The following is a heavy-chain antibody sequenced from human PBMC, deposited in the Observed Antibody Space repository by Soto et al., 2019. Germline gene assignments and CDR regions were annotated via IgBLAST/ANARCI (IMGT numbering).Heavy chain of an antibody. CDR1: GFTFSSYA. D-gene: IGHD3-16*02. V-gene: IGHV3-23*01. J-gene: IGHJ4*02. CDR3: AKDAVMITFGGVIVPSY. CDR2: ISGSGGST. Sequence: PGGSLRLSCAASGFTFSSYAMSWVRQAPGKGLEWVSAISGSGGSTYYADSVKGRFTISRDNSKNTLYLQMNSLRAEDTAVYYCAKDAVMITFGGVIVPSYWGQGTLVTVSS.